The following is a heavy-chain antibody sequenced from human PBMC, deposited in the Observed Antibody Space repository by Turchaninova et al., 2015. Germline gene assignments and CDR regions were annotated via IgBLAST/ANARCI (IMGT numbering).Heavy chain of an antibody. CDR2: IGAYNGNT. J-gene: IGHJ4*02. CDR3: ARAPGLWFRELLFPVDY. D-gene: IGHD3-10*01. CDR1: GYTFTSYG. Sequence: QVQLVQSGAEVKKPGASVKVSCKASGYTFTSYGISWVRQAPGQGLGWVGWIGAYNGNTNYAQKHQGRRTMTTDTDKSTAYMELRGLRSGDTAVYYCARAPGLWFRELLFPVDYWGQGTLVTVSS. V-gene: IGHV1-18*01.